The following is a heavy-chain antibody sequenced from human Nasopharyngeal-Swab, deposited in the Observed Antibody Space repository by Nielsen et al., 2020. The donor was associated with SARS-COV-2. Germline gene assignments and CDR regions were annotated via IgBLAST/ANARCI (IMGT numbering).Heavy chain of an antibody. Sequence: ESLKISCKGSGYSFTSCWIGWVRQMPGKGLEWMGIIYPGDSDTRYSPSFQGQVTISADKSISTAYLQWSSLKASDTAMYYCARQRSRSVVTVDYWGQGTLVTVSS. J-gene: IGHJ4*02. CDR2: IYPGDSDT. V-gene: IGHV5-51*01. CDR3: ARQRSRSVVTVDY. D-gene: IGHD2-21*02. CDR1: GYSFTSCW.